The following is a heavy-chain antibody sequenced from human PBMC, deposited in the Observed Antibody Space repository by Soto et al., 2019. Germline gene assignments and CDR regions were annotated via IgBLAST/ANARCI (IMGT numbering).Heavy chain of an antibody. CDR1: GVSITSTNW. D-gene: IGHD6-19*01. J-gene: IGHJ4*02. CDR3: AKVSVAGTYRFDS. CDR2: IFHLGNT. V-gene: IGHV4-4*02. Sequence: SETLSLTCDVSGVSITSTNWWSWVRQPPGRGLEWIGEIFHLGNTSYNPSLKSRVTLSIDKSKNQFSLKVSSVTAADTAVYYCAKVSVAGTYRFDSWGQGTLVTVSS.